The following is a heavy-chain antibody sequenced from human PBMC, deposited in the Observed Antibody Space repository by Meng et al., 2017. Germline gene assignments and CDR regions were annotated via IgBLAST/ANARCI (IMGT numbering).Heavy chain of an antibody. CDR1: GGSISSGDYY. CDR3: ARGPLITMIEV. D-gene: IGHD3-22*01. CDR2: IYYSGST. Sequence: QVQLQQWGAGLVKPSQTLSLTRTVSGGSISSGDYYWSWIRQPPGKGLEWIGYIYYSGSTYYNPSLKSRLTISVDTSKKQFSLKLTSVTAADTAVYYCARGPLITMIEVWGQGTLVTVSS. J-gene: IGHJ4*02. V-gene: IGHV4-30-4*01.